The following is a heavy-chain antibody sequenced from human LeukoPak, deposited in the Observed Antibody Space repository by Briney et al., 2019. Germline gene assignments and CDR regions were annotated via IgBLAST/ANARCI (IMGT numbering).Heavy chain of an antibody. CDR2: IFPHDSDT. D-gene: IGHD5-12*01. J-gene: IGHJ4*02. Sequence: GESLKISCKGSGYTFSDYWIAWVRQMPGKGLEWMGIIFPHDSDTRYSPPFQGQVTISADKSISTAYLQWSSLKAADTAIYYCARRDLGGYDFAYFDYWGQGTLVTVSS. CDR3: ARRDLGGYDFAYFDY. V-gene: IGHV5-51*01. CDR1: GYTFSDYW.